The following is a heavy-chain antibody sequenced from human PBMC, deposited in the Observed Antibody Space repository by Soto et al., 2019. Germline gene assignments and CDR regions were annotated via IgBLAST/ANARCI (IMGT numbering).Heavy chain of an antibody. CDR2: FYSGGST. CDR3: SRDPWAADY. Sequence: EVQLVESGGGLVQPGGSLRLSCAASGFTVSTKYMSWVRQAPGKGLEWVSVFYSGGSTFYADSLRGRFTISRVNSKNTVNLQINSLRDEDTAVYYCSRDPWAADYWGRGILVTVSS. D-gene: IGHD3-16*01. CDR1: GFTVSTKY. V-gene: IGHV3-66*01. J-gene: IGHJ4*02.